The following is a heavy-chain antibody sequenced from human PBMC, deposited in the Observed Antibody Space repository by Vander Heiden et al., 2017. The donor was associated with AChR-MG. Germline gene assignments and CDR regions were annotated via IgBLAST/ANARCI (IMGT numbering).Heavy chain of an antibody. Sequence: LVESGGGLVKSGGSLRLSCAASGFTFSDHYMSGIRQDPGKGLEWISFISGPSATVSYADSVKGRFTISRDNAKNSLYLQMNSLRVDDTGVYYCARVPLFGSGSHSDLWGQGTLVTVSS. CDR3: ARVPLFGSGSHSDL. D-gene: IGHD3-10*01. V-gene: IGHV3-11*01. CDR1: GFTFSDHY. CDR2: ISGPSATV. J-gene: IGHJ4*02.